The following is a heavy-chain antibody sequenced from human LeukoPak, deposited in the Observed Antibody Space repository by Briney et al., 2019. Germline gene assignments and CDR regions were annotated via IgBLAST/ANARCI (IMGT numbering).Heavy chain of an antibody. J-gene: IGHJ4*02. D-gene: IGHD5-24*01. V-gene: IGHV4-30-4*08. CDR3: ARARDTNPFDY. Sequence: SQTLSLTCTVSGGSISSADYYWSWIRQPPGKGLEWIGYIYYSGSTYYNPSLKSRVALSVDTSNNQFSLRLSSVTAADTAVYYCARARDTNPFDYWGQGTLVTVSS. CDR2: IYYSGST. CDR1: GGSISSADYY.